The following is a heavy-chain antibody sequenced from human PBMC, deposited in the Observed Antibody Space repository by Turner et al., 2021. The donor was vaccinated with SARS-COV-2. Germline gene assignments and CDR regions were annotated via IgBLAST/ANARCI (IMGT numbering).Heavy chain of an antibody. CDR2: IWYDGSKK. CDR3: ARGGVEQPCWFDP. CDR1: GFTFSSYG. V-gene: IGHV3-33*01. J-gene: IGHJ5*02. D-gene: IGHD6-13*01. Sequence: QVQVVESGGGVVQPGISRRLSCAASGFTFSSYGMHWVRQAPGKGLEWVAVIWYDGSKKYYADAVMGRFNIYRDNSKNTLYLQMNSLRAEDTAVYYCARGGVEQPCWFDPWGQGTLVTVSS.